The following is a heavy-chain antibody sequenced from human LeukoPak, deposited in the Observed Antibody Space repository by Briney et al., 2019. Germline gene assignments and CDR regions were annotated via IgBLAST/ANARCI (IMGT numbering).Heavy chain of an antibody. CDR2: INQDGSEK. Sequence: GGSLRLSCAAPGFIFSSNWMTWVRQAPGKGLEWVANINQDGSEKYYVDSVKGRFTISRDNAKNSLYLQMNSLRAEDTAVYYCATGRSNSTFWGQGTLVTVSS. CDR1: GFIFSSNW. V-gene: IGHV3-7*01. CDR3: ATGRSNSTF. D-gene: IGHD4-23*01. J-gene: IGHJ4*01.